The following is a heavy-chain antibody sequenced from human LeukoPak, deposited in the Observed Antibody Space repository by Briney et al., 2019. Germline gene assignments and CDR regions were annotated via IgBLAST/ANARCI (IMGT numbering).Heavy chain of an antibody. CDR1: GFTFSSYA. V-gene: IGHV3-30-3*01. Sequence: GGSLRLSCAASGFTFSSYAMHWVRQAPGKGLEWVAVISYDGSNKYYADSVKGRFTISRDNSKNTLYLQMNSLRAEDTAVYYCAKESPTTPAYYFDYWGQGTLVTVSS. CDR2: ISYDGSNK. D-gene: IGHD4-11*01. J-gene: IGHJ4*02. CDR3: AKESPTTPAYYFDY.